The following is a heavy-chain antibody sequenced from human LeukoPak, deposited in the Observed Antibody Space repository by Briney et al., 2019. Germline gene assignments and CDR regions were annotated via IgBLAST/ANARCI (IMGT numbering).Heavy chain of an antibody. CDR3: AKEEWLGKMNFFDY. V-gene: IGHV3-23*01. Sequence: GGPLRLSCAASGFTFSDYYMSWIRQAPGQGLEWVSSISGSGSGGRTYYADSVKGWFTISRDTSKNTLYLQMNSLRAEDTAVYFCAKEEWLGKMNFFDYWGQGTLVTVSS. CDR2: ISGSGSGGRT. J-gene: IGHJ4*02. D-gene: IGHD6-19*01. CDR1: GFTFSDYY.